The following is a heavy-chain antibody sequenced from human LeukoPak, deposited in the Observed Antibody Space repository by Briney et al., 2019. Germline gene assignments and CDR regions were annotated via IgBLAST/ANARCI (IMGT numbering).Heavy chain of an antibody. CDR3: ARDQRYCSSSSCPWEPFDY. Sequence: PGGSLRLSCAASGFTFSSYWMSWVRQAPGKGLEWVANIKQDGSEKYYVDSVKGRFTISRDNAKNSLYLQMNRLRAEDTAVYYCARDQRYCSSSSCPWEPFDYWGQGTLVTVSS. V-gene: IGHV3-7*05. CDR1: GFTFSSYW. CDR2: IKQDGSEK. J-gene: IGHJ4*02. D-gene: IGHD2-2*01.